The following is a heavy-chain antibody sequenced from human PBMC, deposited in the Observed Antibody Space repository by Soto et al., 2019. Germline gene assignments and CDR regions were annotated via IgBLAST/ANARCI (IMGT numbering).Heavy chain of an antibody. CDR3: ASGGGGRRDGYKLSAFGP. J-gene: IGHJ5*02. CDR1: GYTFTSYG. V-gene: IGHV1-18*04. CDR2: ISAYNGNT. Sequence: GDSLQVSCKASGYTFTSYGISWVRQAPGQGLEWMGWISAYNGNTNYAQKLQGRVTMTTDTSTSTAYMELRSLRSDDTAVYYCASGGGGRRDGYKLSAFGPWGQGNLVTVPS. D-gene: IGHD3-16*01.